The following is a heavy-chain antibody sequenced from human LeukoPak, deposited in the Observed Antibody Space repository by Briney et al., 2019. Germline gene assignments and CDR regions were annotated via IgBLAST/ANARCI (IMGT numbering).Heavy chain of an antibody. CDR1: GGSITTSSYY. CDR2: IYYSGST. V-gene: IGHV4-39*01. J-gene: IGHJ2*01. CDR3: ARAFRARYFDL. Sequence: SETLSLTCTVSGGSITTSSYYWGWIRQPPEKGLEWMGIIYYSGSTYYNPSLKGRVTISVDTSKNQFSLKLSSVTAADTAVYYCARAFRARYFDLWGRGTLVTVSS. D-gene: IGHD2/OR15-2a*01.